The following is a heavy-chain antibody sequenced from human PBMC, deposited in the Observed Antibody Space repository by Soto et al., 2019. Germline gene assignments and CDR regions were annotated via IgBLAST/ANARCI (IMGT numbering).Heavy chain of an antibody. CDR1: GFACSSYD. CDR3: AKATATGGGAFDI. Sequence: LRLSCAASGFACSSYDMSWVRQAPGKGLEWVSTILVRGSTHYPDSVKGRFTISRDNSKNMVFLQMDSLTAGDTAVYYCAKATATGGGAFDICGQGTMVTVPS. J-gene: IGHJ3*02. V-gene: IGHV3-23*01. CDR2: ILVRGST. D-gene: IGHD2-8*02.